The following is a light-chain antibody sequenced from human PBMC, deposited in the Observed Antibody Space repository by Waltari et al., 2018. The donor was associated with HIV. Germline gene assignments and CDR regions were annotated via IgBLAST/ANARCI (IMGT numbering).Light chain of an antibody. CDR3: CSCPRSGIRYV. Sequence: QSARTQSASVSGSPGQSITISCTGTSSNVGSDDLVSGYQQHPGEAPKPFIYEVTRRPSGVSNRFSGSKSGNTASLTIAGLQAEDEADYYCCSCPRSGIRYVFGTVTKVTVL. J-gene: IGLJ1*01. CDR1: SSNVGSDDL. V-gene: IGLV2-23*02. CDR2: EVT.